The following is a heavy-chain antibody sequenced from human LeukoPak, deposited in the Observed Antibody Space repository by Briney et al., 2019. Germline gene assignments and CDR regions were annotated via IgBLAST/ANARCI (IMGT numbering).Heavy chain of an antibody. CDR1: GFTFTSSA. V-gene: IGHV1-58*01. CDR2: IVVGSGNT. D-gene: IGHD4-17*01. J-gene: IGHJ4*02. Sequence: SVKVSCKASGFTFTSSAVQWVRQARGQRLEWIGWIVVGSGNTNYAQKFQERVTITRDMSTSTAYMELSSPRSEDTAVYYCAAVNTGYGDYGYDYWGQGTLVTVSS. CDR3: AAVNTGYGDYGYDY.